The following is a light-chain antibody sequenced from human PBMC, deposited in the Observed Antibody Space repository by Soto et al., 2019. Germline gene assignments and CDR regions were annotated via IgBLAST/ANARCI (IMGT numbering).Light chain of an antibody. CDR1: QSVASN. Sequence: EIVMTQSPASLSVSPGDGATLSCRASQSVASNVAWYHQQPGQRPRLLIHGASTRAVGVPARFSGSGSGTDLTLTIRSLQSEDFAIYYCKQYHNWPPQYTFGQGTKLQIK. CDR3: KQYHNWPPQYT. V-gene: IGKV3-15*01. CDR2: GAS. J-gene: IGKJ2*01.